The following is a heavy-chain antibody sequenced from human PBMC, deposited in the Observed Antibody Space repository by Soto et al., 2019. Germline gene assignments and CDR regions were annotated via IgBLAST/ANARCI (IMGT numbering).Heavy chain of an antibody. J-gene: IGHJ4*02. V-gene: IGHV1-3*01. CDR2: INAGNGNT. Sequence: SVNVSYKTSGYSFTRYAMHWLRQAPGQRLEWMGWINAGNGNTKYSQKFQGRVTITRDTSASIAYMELSSLRSEDTAVYYCARGSGYYYWDDYWGQGTLVTVSS. CDR3: ARGSGYYYWDDY. CDR1: GYSFTRYA. D-gene: IGHD3-22*01.